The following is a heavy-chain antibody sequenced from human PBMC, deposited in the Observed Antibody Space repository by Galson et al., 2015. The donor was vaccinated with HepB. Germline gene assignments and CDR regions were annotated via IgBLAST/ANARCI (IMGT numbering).Heavy chain of an antibody. CDR2: IRYDGSNK. D-gene: IGHD5-12*01. CDR1: GFTFSSYA. CDR3: AKDGFLRGYSGYDALDY. J-gene: IGHJ4*02. V-gene: IGHV3-30*02. Sequence: SLRLSCAASGFTFSSYAMHWVRQAPGKGLEWVAFIRYDGSNKYYADSVKGRFTISRDNSKNTLYLQMNSLRAEDTAVYYCAKDGFLRGYSGYDALDYWGQGTLVTVSS.